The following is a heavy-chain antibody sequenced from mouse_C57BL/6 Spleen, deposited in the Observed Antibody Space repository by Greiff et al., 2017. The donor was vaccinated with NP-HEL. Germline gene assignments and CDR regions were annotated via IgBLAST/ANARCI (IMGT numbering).Heavy chain of an antibody. CDR1: GFNIKDDY. Sequence: EVQLQQSGAELVRPGASVKLSCTASGFNIKDDYMHWVKQRPEQGLEWIGWIDPENGDTEYASKFQGKATITADTSSNTAYLQLSSLTSEDTAVYYSTTGEDYAMDYWGQGTSVTVSS. J-gene: IGHJ4*01. CDR3: TTGEDYAMDY. V-gene: IGHV14-4*01. CDR2: IDPENGDT.